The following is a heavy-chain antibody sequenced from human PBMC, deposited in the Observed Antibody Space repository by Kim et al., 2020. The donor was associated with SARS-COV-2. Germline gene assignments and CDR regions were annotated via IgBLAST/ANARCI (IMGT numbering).Heavy chain of an antibody. CDR3: AKDQGERPEGYGMDV. Sequence: GGSLRLSCAASGFTFSSYAMSWVRQAPGKGLEWVSAISGSGGSTYYADSVKGRFTISRDNSKNTLYLQMNSLRAEDTAVYYCAKDQGERPEGYGMDVWGQGTTVTVSS. CDR1: GFTFSSYA. D-gene: IGHD1-26*01. J-gene: IGHJ6*02. CDR2: ISGSGGST. V-gene: IGHV3-23*01.